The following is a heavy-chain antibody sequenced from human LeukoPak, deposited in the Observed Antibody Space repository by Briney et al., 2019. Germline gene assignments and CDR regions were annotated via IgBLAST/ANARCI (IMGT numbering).Heavy chain of an antibody. Sequence: ASVKVSCKVSGYTLTELSMHWVRQAPGKGLEWMGGLDPEDGETIYAQKFQGRVTMTEDTSTDTAYMELSSLRSEDTAVYYCATGISSNYWFDPWGQGTLVTVSS. CDR2: LDPEDGET. V-gene: IGHV1-24*01. CDR3: ATGISSNYWFDP. CDR1: GYTLTELS. D-gene: IGHD6-13*01. J-gene: IGHJ5*02.